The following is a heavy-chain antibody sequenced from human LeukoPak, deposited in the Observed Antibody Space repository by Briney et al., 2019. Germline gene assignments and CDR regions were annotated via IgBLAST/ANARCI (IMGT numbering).Heavy chain of an antibody. J-gene: IGHJ3*02. CDR3: ARETEYSSSAGAFDI. V-gene: IGHV4-4*08. CDR2: IYTSGST. Sequence: SETLSLTCTVAGGSISSYYWSWIRQPPGKGLEWIGRIYTSGSTNYNPSLKSRVTISVDTSKNQFSLKLSSVTAADTAVYYCARETEYSSSAGAFDIWGQGTMVTVSS. CDR1: GGSISSYY. D-gene: IGHD6-6*01.